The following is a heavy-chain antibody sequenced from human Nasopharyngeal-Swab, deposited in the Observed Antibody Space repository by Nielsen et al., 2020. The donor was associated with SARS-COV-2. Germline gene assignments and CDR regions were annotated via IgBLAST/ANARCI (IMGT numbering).Heavy chain of an antibody. CDR1: GFTFSSYW. J-gene: IGHJ4*02. CDR2: INSDGSST. Sequence: GESLKISCAASGFTFSSYWTHWVRQAPGKGLVWVSRINSDGSSTSYADSVKGRFTISRDNAKNTLYLQMNSLRAEDTAVYYCARAPGYSYGFGYWGQGTLVTVSS. D-gene: IGHD5-18*01. CDR3: ARAPGYSYGFGY. V-gene: IGHV3-74*01.